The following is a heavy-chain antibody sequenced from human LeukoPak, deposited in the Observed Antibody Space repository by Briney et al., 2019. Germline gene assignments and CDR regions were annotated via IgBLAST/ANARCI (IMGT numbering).Heavy chain of an antibody. J-gene: IGHJ6*03. CDR3: VKDIGVDYYGSGSYYTEDYYHYLDV. V-gene: IGHV3-9*01. Sequence: GGSLRLSCAASAFTFDDYAMHWVRQAPGKGLEWVSGISSNSGRVGYAESVKGRFTISRDNARNSLYLQMNSLRPDDTALYYCVKDIGVDYYGSGSYYTEDYYHYLDVWGRGTTVAVSS. CDR2: ISSNSGRV. CDR1: AFTFDDYA. D-gene: IGHD3-10*01.